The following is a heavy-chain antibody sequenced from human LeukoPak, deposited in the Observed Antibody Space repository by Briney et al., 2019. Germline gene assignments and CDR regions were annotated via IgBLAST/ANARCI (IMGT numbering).Heavy chain of an antibody. D-gene: IGHD4-17*01. CDR2: IIPIFGTA. CDR3: ARGINYGHAFDI. Sequence: SVKVSCKASGGTFSSYAISWVRQAPGQGLEWMGRIIPIFGTANYAQKFQGRVTITTDESTSTAYMELSSLRSEDTAVYYCARGINYGHAFDIWGQGTKVTVSS. J-gene: IGHJ3*02. CDR1: GGTFSSYA. V-gene: IGHV1-69*05.